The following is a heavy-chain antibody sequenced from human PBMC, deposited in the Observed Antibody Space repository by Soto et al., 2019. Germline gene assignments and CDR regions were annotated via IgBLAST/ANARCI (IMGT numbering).Heavy chain of an antibody. V-gene: IGHV1-18*01. Sequence: QVQLVQSGAEVKKPGASVKVSCKASGYTFTSYGISWVRQAPGQGLEWMGWISDYNGNTNYAQKLQGRVTMTTDTSTSTAYMELRSLRSDDTAVDYCARDHPLGFSSGWWGYYYGRDVWGQGTTVTVSS. J-gene: IGHJ6*02. CDR1: GYTFTSYG. CDR2: ISDYNGNT. D-gene: IGHD6-19*01. CDR3: ARDHPLGFSSGWWGYYYGRDV.